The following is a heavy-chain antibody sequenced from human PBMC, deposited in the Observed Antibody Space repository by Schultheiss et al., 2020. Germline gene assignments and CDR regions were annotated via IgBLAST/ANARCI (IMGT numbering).Heavy chain of an antibody. D-gene: IGHD6-19*01. J-gene: IGHJ4*02. CDR1: GYTFTSYG. Sequence: ASVKVSCKASGYTFTSYGISWVRQAPGQGLEWMGWISAYNGNTNYAQKLQGRVTMTTDTSTSTAYMELRSLRSDDTAVYYCARVKAGYSSGWFDYWGQGTLVTVSS. CDR3: ARVKAGYSSGWFDY. V-gene: IGHV1-18*01. CDR2: ISAYNGNT.